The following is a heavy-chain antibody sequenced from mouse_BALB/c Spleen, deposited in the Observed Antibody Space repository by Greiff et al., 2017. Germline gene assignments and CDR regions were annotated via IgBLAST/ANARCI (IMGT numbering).Heavy chain of an antibody. CDR2: IYPGGGYT. CDR1: GYTFTNYW. V-gene: IGHV1-63*02. J-gene: IGHJ2*01. D-gene: IGHD2-3*01. CDR3: ARWDDGYYDFDY. Sequence: QVQLKQSGAELVRPGTSVKISCKASGYTFTNYWLGWVKQRPGHGLEWIGDIYPGGGYTNYNEKFKGKATLTADTSSSTAYMQLSSLTSEDSAVYFCARWDDGYYDFDYWGQGTTLTVSS.